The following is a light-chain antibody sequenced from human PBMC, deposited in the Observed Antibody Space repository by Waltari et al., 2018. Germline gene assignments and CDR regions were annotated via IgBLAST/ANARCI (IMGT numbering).Light chain of an antibody. CDR1: SSDAGGDNY. J-gene: IGLJ2*01. CDR2: DVN. CDR3: TSYAGSHNWV. V-gene: IGLV2-8*01. Sequence: QSALTQPPSASGSPGQSVTIPCTGSSSDAGGDNYVSWYQPHPGNAPTHFISDVNKRPSGVPDRFSGSKSGNTASLTVSGLQADDEADYYCTSYAGSHNWVFGGGTKLTVL.